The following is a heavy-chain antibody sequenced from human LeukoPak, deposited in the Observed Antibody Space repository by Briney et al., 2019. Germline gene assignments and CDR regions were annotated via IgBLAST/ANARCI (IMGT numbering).Heavy chain of an antibody. CDR3: ARTPGSSFDY. CDR1: GGSISSSSYY. CDR2: IYNSGST. J-gene: IGHJ4*02. V-gene: IGHV4-61*05. D-gene: IGHD3-10*01. Sequence: SETLSLTCTVSGGSISSSSYYWGWIRQPPGKGLEWIGYIYNSGSTNYNPSLKSRVTISVDMSKNQFSLKLSSVTAADTAVYYCARTPGSSFDYWGQGTLVTVSS.